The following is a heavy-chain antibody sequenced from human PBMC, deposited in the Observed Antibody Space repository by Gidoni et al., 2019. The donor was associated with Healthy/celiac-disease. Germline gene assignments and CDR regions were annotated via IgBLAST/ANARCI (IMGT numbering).Heavy chain of an antibody. CDR2: SSGSGGST. CDR3: AKCMVRGVTRTFDY. D-gene: IGHD3-10*01. V-gene: IGHV3-23*01. J-gene: IGHJ4*02. CDR1: GFTFSSYA. Sequence: EVQLLASGGGLVQPGGSRRLSCAASGFTFSSYAMSWVRQAPGKGLGWVSASSGSGGSTYYEDSVKGRLTISRDNSKNTLYLQMNSLRAEDTAVYYCAKCMVRGVTRTFDYWGQGTLVTVSS.